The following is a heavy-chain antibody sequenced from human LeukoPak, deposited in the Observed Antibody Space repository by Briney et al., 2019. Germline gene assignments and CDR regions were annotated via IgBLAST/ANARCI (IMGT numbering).Heavy chain of an antibody. V-gene: IGHV1-18*01. CDR2: ISAYNGNT. D-gene: IGHD3-3*01. Sequence: ASVKVSCKASGYTFTSYGISWVRQAPGQGLEWMGWISAYNGNTNYAQKLQGRVTMTTDTSTSTAYMELRSLRSDDTAVYYCARVTQVIFGVVISGDYWGQGTLVIVSS. CDR3: ARVTQVIFGVVISGDY. CDR1: GYTFTSYG. J-gene: IGHJ4*02.